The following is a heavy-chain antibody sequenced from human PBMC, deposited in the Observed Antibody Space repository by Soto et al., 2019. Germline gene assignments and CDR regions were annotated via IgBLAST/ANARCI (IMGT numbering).Heavy chain of an antibody. CDR2: IYYSGST. V-gene: IGHV4-30-4*01. CDR1: GGSISSGDYY. CDR3: AASYYDILTGYYNPFDY. Sequence: LSLTCTVSGGSISSGDYYWSWIRQPPGKGLEWIGYIYYSGSTYYSPSLKSRVTISVDTSKNQFSLKLSSVTAADTAVYYCAASYYDILTGYYNPFDYWGQGTLVTVSS. J-gene: IGHJ4*02. D-gene: IGHD3-9*01.